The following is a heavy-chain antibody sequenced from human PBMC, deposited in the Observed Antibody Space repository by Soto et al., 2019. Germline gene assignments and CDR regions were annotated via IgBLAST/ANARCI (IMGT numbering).Heavy chain of an antibody. D-gene: IGHD6-13*01. CDR2: ISSNGGST. CDR1: GFTFSSYA. CDR3: VKDRVLAAAGTPALFFDY. V-gene: IGHV3-64D*06. J-gene: IGHJ4*02. Sequence: GGSLRLSCSASGFTFSSYAMHWVRQAPGKGLEYVSAISSNGGSTYYADSVKGRFTISRDNSKNTLYLQMSSLRAEDTAVYYCVKDRVLAAAGTPALFFDYWGQGTLVTVSS.